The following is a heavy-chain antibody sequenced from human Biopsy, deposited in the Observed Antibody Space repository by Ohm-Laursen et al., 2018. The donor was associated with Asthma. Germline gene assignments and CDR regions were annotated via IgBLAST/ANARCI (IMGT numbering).Heavy chain of an antibody. CDR3: EKDGVTTVTTTAFDM. V-gene: IGHV3-9*01. J-gene: IGHJ3*02. D-gene: IGHD4-17*01. CDR1: GFTFDDYA. Sequence: SLRLSCSASGFTFDDYAMHWVRQAPGKGLEWVSGITWNSGSIGYADSVKGRFTISRDNAKNSLYLQMNSLILEDTALYYCEKDGVTTVTTTAFDMWGQGTMVTVAS. CDR2: ITWNSGSI.